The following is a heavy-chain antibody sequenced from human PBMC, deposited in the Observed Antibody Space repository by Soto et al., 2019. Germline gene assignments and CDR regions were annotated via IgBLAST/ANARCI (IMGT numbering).Heavy chain of an antibody. D-gene: IGHD3-9*01. J-gene: IGHJ4*02. Sequence: GGSLRLSCAASGFTFSSYAMSWVRQAPGKGLEWVSAISGSGGNTYYADSVKGRFTIPRDNSKNTLYLQMNSLRAEDTAVYYCAVILTGYPRFDYWGQGTLVTVSS. CDR3: AVILTGYPRFDY. V-gene: IGHV3-23*01. CDR1: GFTFSSYA. CDR2: ISGSGGNT.